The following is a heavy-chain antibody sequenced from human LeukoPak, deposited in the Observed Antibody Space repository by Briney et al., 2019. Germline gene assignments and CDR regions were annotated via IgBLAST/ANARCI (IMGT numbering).Heavy chain of an antibody. CDR2: IYTSGST. J-gene: IGHJ3*02. CDR1: GGSISSYY. CDR3: ARTLSSWEAFDI. D-gene: IGHD1-26*01. V-gene: IGHV4-4*07. Sequence: MASETLSLTCTVSGGSISSYYWSWIRQPAGKGLEWIGRIYTSGSTNYNPSLKSRVTMSVDTSKNQFSLKLSSVTAADTAVYYCARTLSSWEAFDIWGQGTMVTVSS.